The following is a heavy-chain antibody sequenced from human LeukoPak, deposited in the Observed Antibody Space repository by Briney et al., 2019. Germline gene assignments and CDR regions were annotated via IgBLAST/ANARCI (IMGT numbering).Heavy chain of an antibody. Sequence: SGGSLRLSCAASGFTFSSYAMSWVRQAPGKGLEWVSAISGSGGSTYYADSVKGRFTISRDNSKNTLYLQMNSLRAEDTAVYYCAKGGTIFGVVIIPLDYWGQGTLVTVSS. V-gene: IGHV3-23*01. D-gene: IGHD3-3*01. CDR1: GFTFSSYA. J-gene: IGHJ4*02. CDR3: AKGGTIFGVVIIPLDY. CDR2: ISGSGGST.